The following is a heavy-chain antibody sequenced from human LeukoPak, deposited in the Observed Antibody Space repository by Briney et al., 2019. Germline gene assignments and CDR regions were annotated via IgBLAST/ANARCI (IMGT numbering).Heavy chain of an antibody. CDR2: IRT. J-gene: IGHJ4*02. D-gene: IGHD1-26*01. Sequence: GGSLRLSCAASGLTFSNYAMHWVRQAPGKGLEWVSGIRTYYGDSVEGRFTIYRDNSKNTLYLHMNSLRTEDTAVYYCTTDVSEWELGPFDYWGQGTLVTVSS. CDR3: TTDVSEWELGPFDY. CDR1: GLTFSNYA. V-gene: IGHV3-23*03.